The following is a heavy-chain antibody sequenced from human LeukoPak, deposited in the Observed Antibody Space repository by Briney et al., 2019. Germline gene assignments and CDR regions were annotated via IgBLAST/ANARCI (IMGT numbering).Heavy chain of an antibody. CDR2: ISAYNGNT. CDR3: ARAKTYYDILTGHGPQYYFDY. Sequence: ASVKVSCKASGYTFTSYYMHWVRQAPGQGLEWMGWISAYNGNTNYAQKLQGRVTMTTDTSTSTAYMELRSLRSDDTAVYYCARAKTYYDILTGHGPQYYFDYWGQGTLVTVSS. CDR1: GYTFTSYY. D-gene: IGHD3-9*01. V-gene: IGHV1-18*04. J-gene: IGHJ4*02.